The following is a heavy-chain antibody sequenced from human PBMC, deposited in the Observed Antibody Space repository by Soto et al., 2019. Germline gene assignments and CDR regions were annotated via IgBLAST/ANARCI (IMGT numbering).Heavy chain of an antibody. CDR1: GFSFNEAW. CDR3: TTGSVEGI. D-gene: IGHD2-15*01. Sequence: EVQLVESAGGLVKPGGSLRLSCVASGFSFNEAWMNWVRQAPGQGLEWVGRIKTSAGGGATNYAAPVQGRFTISRDDSKHTLYLHMTSLRTEDTAIYYCTTGSVEGIWGQGTTVIVSS. CDR2: IKTSAGGGAT. V-gene: IGHV3-15*07. J-gene: IGHJ6*02.